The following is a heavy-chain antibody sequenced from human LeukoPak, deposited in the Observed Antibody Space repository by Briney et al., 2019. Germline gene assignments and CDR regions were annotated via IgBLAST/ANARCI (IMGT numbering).Heavy chain of an antibody. V-gene: IGHV4-34*01. Sequence: SETLSLTCAVYGGSFSGYYWSWIRQPPGKGLEWIGEINHSGSTNYNPSLKSRVTISVDTSKNQLSLKLSSVTAADTAVYYCARDDPSIAAADLYYGMDVWGQGTTVTVSS. J-gene: IGHJ6*02. CDR3: ARDDPSIAAADLYYGMDV. CDR1: GGSFSGYY. CDR2: INHSGST. D-gene: IGHD6-13*01.